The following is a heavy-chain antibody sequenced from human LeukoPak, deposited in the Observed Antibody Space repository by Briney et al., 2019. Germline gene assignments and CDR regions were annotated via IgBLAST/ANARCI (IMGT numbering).Heavy chain of an antibody. V-gene: IGHV4-59*01. D-gene: IGHD2-15*01. Sequence: NASETLSLTCTVSGGSISSYYWSWIRQPPGKGLEWIGYIYYSGSTNYNPSLKSRVTISVDTSKNQFSLKLSSVTAADTAVYYCARALKDFGFDPWGQGTLVTVSS. CDR2: IYYSGST. CDR3: ARALKDFGFDP. J-gene: IGHJ5*02. CDR1: GGSISSYY.